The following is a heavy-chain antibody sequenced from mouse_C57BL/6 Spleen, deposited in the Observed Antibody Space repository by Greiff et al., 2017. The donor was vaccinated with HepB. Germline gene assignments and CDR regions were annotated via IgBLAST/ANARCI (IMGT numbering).Heavy chain of an antibody. D-gene: IGHD1-1*01. V-gene: IGHV1-61*01. CDR1: GYTFTSYW. J-gene: IGHJ3*01. CDR2: IYPSDSET. CDR3: ARQGGNWFAY. Sequence: QVQLQQPGAELVRPGSSVKLSCKASGYTFTSYWMDWVKQRPGQGLEWIGNIYPSDSETHYNQKFKDKATLTVDKSSSTAYMQLSSLTSEDSAVYYCARQGGNWFAYWGQGTLVTVSA.